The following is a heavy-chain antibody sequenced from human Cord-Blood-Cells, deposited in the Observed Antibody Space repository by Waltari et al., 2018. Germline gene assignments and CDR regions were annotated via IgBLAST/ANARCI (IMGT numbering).Heavy chain of an antibody. CDR2: INPSGGRT. J-gene: IGHJ2*01. D-gene: IGHD5-12*01. Sequence: QVQLVQSGAEVKKPGASVKVSCKASGYTFTSYYMHWVRQAPGQGLEWMGIINPSGGRTSYAQKFQGRVTMTRDTSTSTVYMELSSLRSEDTAVYYCARSGYDWGGYFDLWGRGTLVTVSS. V-gene: IGHV1-46*01. CDR1: GYTFTSYY. CDR3: ARSGYDWGGYFDL.